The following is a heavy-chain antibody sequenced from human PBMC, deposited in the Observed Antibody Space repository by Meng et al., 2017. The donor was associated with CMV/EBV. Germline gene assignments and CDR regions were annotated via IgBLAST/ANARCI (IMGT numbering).Heavy chain of an antibody. D-gene: IGHD3-22*01. CDR2: ISSSGSTI. Sequence: GESLKISCAGSGFTFSTYEMNWVRQAPGKGLEWLSYISSSGSTIYYADSVKGRFTISRDNAKNSLYLQMNSLRADDTAVYYYARTGGISMIVGGGDYWGQGTRVTVSS. V-gene: IGHV3-48*03. CDR1: GFTFSTYE. J-gene: IGHJ4*02. CDR3: ARTGGISMIVGGGDY.